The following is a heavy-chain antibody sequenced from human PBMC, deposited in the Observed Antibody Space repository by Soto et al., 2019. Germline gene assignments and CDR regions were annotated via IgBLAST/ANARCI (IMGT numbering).Heavy chain of an antibody. Sequence: QVQLQESGPGLVKPSETLSLTCTVSGGSMSHYHWCWIRQSPGKGLEFIGYTHDSGIINYNPSLMSRVAISLDTSKNQFSLKLTSVTGADTALYYCARTGYGDHFDYWGRGTLVTVSS. CDR3: ARTGYGDHFDY. CDR2: THDSGII. J-gene: IGHJ4*02. D-gene: IGHD5-18*01. CDR1: GGSMSHYH. V-gene: IGHV4-59*01.